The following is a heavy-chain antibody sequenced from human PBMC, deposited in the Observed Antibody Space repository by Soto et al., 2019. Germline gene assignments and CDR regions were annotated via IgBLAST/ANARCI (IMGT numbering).Heavy chain of an antibody. D-gene: IGHD4-17*01. V-gene: IGHV3-30*18. J-gene: IGHJ5*02. CDR3: AKDLDYGDYVPWFDP. CDR1: GFTFSSYG. Sequence: QVQLVESGGGVVQPGRSLRLSCAASGFTFSSYGMHWVRQAPGKGLEWVAVISYDGSNKYYADSVKGRFNISRDNSKNTLYLQMNSLRAEDTAVYYCAKDLDYGDYVPWFDPWGQGTLVTVSS. CDR2: ISYDGSNK.